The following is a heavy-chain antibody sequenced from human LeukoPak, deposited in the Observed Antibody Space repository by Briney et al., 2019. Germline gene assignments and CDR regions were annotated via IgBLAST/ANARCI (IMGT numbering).Heavy chain of an antibody. CDR3: ATVAGTTWDENWFDP. Sequence: ASVKVSCKVSGHSLTALSMHWVRQAPGKGLEWMGGIDPEDGETISAQKFRGRVTMTEDTSIDTAYMELSSLRSEDTAVYYCATVAGTTWDENWFDPWGQGTLVTVSS. V-gene: IGHV1-24*01. CDR1: GHSLTALS. J-gene: IGHJ5*02. D-gene: IGHD1-7*01. CDR2: IDPEDGET.